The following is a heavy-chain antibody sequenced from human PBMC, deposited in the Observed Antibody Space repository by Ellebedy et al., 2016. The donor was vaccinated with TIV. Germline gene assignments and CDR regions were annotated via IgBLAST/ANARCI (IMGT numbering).Heavy chain of an antibody. CDR3: ARDVIGIAVSDYFDY. D-gene: IGHD6-19*01. V-gene: IGHV4-4*07. J-gene: IGHJ4*02. CDR2: IYTSGST. Sequence: SETLSLXCTVSGGSISSYYWSWIRQPAGKGLEWIGRIYTSGSTNYNPSLNSRVTMSVDTSKNQFSLKLSSVTAADTAVYYCARDVIGIAVSDYFDYWGQGTLVTVSS. CDR1: GGSISSYY.